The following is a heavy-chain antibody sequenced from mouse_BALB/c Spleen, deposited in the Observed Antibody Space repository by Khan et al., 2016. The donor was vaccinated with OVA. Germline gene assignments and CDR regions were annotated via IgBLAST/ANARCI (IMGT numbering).Heavy chain of an antibody. J-gene: IGHJ1*01. CDR1: GYTFTNYW. D-gene: IGHD3-1*01. V-gene: IGHV1-63*02. Sequence: QVRLQQSGAELVRPGTSVKISCKASGYTFTNYWLGWLKQRPGLGLEWIGDIYPYPGGAYTNYNVRFKAKATLTADTSSSTTYMSLSSLTSEDSAVYFCASWATWYFDYWGEGTTVTVSS. CDR3: ASWATWYFDY. CDR2: IYPYPGGAYT.